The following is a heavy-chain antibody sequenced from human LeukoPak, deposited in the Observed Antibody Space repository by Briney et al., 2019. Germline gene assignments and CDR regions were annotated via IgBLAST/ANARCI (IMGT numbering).Heavy chain of an antibody. Sequence: GGSLRLSCAASGFTFSSCAMSWVRQAPGKGLEWVGRIKSKTDGGTTDYAAPVKGRFTISRDDSKNTLYLQMNSLRAEDTAVYYCARDLRHPVGGTSYWGQGTLVTVSS. CDR2: IKSKTDGGTT. D-gene: IGHD4-23*01. J-gene: IGHJ4*02. V-gene: IGHV3-15*01. CDR1: GFTFSSCA. CDR3: ARDLRHPVGGTSY.